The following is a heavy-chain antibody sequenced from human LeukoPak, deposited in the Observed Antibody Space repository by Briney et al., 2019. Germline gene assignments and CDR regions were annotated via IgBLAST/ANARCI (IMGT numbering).Heavy chain of an antibody. CDR3: ARVRYRLAETYIDY. CDR2: INPNSGGT. D-gene: IGHD3-16*01. J-gene: IGHJ4*02. V-gene: IGHV1-2*02. Sequence: ASVKVSCKASGYTFTSYYMHWVRQAPGQGLEWMGWINPNSGGTNYAQKFQGRVTMTRDTSVSTAYMELSRLRSDDTAVYYCARVRYRLAETYIDYWGQGTLVTVSS. CDR1: GYTFTSYY.